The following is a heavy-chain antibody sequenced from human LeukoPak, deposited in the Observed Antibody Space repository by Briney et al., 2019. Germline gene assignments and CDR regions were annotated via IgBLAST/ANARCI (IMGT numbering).Heavy chain of an antibody. J-gene: IGHJ6*02. V-gene: IGHV1-8*01. CDR2: MNPNSGNT. CDR1: GYTFTSYD. D-gene: IGHD3-10*01. Sequence: GASVKVSCKASGYTFTSYDINWVRQATGQGLEWMGWMNPNSGNTGYAQKFQGRVTMTRNTSISTAYMELSSLRSEDTALYYCAKDGESFYGMDVWGQGTTVTVSS. CDR3: AKDGESFYGMDV.